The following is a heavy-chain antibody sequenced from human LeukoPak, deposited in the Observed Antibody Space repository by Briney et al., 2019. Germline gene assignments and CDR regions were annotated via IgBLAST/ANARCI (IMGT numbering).Heavy chain of an antibody. CDR2: ISYDGSNK. J-gene: IGHJ4*02. D-gene: IGHD3-10*01. Sequence: GGSLRLSCAASGFTFSSYAMHWVRQAPGKGLEWVAVISYDGSNKYYADSVKGRFTISRDNSKNTLYLQMNSLRAEDTAVYYCAKAGTLVQALDYWGQGTLVTVSS. CDR3: AKAGTLVQALDY. CDR1: GFTFSSYA. V-gene: IGHV3-30-3*01.